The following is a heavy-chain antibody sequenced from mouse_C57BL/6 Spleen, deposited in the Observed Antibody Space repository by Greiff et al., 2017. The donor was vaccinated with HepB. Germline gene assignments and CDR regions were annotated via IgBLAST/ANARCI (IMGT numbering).Heavy chain of an antibody. V-gene: IGHV1-50*01. CDR1: GYTFTSYW. Sequence: QVQLKQPGAELVKPGASVKLSCKASGYTFTSYWMQWVKQRPGQGLEWIGEIDPSDSYTNYNQKFKGKATLTVDTSSSTAYMQLSSLTSEDSAVYYCARKSVAWFAYWGQGTLVTVSA. CDR3: ARKSVAWFAY. CDR2: IDPSDSYT. J-gene: IGHJ3*01.